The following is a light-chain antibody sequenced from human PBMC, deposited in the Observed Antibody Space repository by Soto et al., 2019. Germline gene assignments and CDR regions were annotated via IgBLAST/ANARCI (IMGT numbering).Light chain of an antibody. CDR1: NSDVGGYNY. Sequence: QSVLAQPASVYESPGQSITISCTGTNSDVGGYNYVSWYQQHPGQVPKLMIYDVSNRPSWVSNRFSGSKSGNTASLTISGLQAEDEDDYYCSSYTATTTSYVFGTGTKLTVL. CDR2: DVS. J-gene: IGLJ1*01. V-gene: IGLV2-14*03. CDR3: SSYTATTTSYV.